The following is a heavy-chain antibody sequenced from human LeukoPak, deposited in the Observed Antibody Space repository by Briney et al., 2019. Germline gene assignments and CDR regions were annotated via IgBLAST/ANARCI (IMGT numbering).Heavy chain of an antibody. CDR1: GGTFSSYA. J-gene: IGHJ4*02. CDR2: IIPIFGTA. V-gene: IGHV1-69*13. CDR3: ARGGGRIQLWSYFDY. D-gene: IGHD5-18*01. Sequence: SVKVSCKASGGTFSSYAISWVRQAPGQGLEWMGGIIPIFGTANYAQKFQGRVTITADESTSTAYMELSSLRSEDTAVYYCARGGGRIQLWSYFDYWGQGTLVTVSS.